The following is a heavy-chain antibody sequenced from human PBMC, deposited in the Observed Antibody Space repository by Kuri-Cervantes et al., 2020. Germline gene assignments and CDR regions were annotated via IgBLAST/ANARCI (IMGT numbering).Heavy chain of an antibody. D-gene: IGHD3-10*01. CDR1: GFTFSSYS. CDR2: ISSSSTYT. CDR3: ARERARFEIYTMDV. V-gene: IGHV3-21*01. Sequence: GESLKISCVASGFTFSSYSMNWVRQAPGKGLEWVSSISSSSTYTYYTDSVKGRFTISRDNSKSTLYLQMNSLRPEDTAVYYCARERARFEIYTMDVWGQGTTVTVSS. J-gene: IGHJ6*02.